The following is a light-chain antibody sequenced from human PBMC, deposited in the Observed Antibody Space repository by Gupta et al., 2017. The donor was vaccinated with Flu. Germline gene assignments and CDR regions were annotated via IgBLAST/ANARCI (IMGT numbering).Light chain of an antibody. J-gene: IGLJ2*01. CDR3: TSHTSANTLV. Sequence: SALTQPASVSGSPGQSITISCTGTSSDVGYSRYVSWYQQYTGKAPKLMIYEVTNRPSGVSNRFSGSKSGNTASLTISGLQAEDEADYYCTSHTSANTLVFGGGTRMTVL. CDR1: SSDVGYSRY. V-gene: IGLV2-14*01. CDR2: EVT.